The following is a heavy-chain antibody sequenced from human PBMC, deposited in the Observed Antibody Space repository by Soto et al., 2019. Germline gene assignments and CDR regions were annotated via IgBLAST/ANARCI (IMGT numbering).Heavy chain of an antibody. V-gene: IGHV1-46*01. J-gene: IGHJ5*02. D-gene: IGHD1-7*01. Sequence: ASVKVSCKASGYTFTSYYMHWVRQAPGQGLEWMGIINPSGGSTSYAQKFQGRVTMTRDTSTSTVYMELSSLRSEDTAVYFCAREDGGITGTSDGNWFDPWGQGTLVTVSS. CDR1: GYTFTSYY. CDR2: INPSGGST. CDR3: AREDGGITGTSDGNWFDP.